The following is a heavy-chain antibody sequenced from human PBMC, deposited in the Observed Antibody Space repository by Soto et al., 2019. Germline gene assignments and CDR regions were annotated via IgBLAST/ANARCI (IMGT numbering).Heavy chain of an antibody. V-gene: IGHV4-4*02. CDR3: AREGGAGTYMGFDY. CDR1: GGSISSNNW. D-gene: IGHD6-19*01. CDR2: IYHSGTT. Sequence: SETLSLTCTVSGGSISSNNWWMWVRQSPEKGLEWIGEIYHSGTTNYNPSFNSRVTMSVDKSNNQFSLMLTSVTAEDTAIYYCAREGGAGTYMGFDYWGQGTLVTVSS. J-gene: IGHJ4*02.